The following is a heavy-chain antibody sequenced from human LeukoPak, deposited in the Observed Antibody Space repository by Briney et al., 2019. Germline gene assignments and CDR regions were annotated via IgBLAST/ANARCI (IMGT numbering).Heavy chain of an antibody. CDR1: GDSVSGYY. J-gene: IGHJ4*02. Sequence: PSETLSLTCSVSGDSVSGYYWSWIRQPPGKGLEWIGYVYQTGHTHYSPSLKSRVTVSLDTSRNKVSLRVSSVTAADTAVYYCARHRFGYLFDSWGQGILVVVSS. CDR3: ARHRFGYLFDS. V-gene: IGHV4-59*02. CDR2: VYQTGHT. D-gene: IGHD5-12*01.